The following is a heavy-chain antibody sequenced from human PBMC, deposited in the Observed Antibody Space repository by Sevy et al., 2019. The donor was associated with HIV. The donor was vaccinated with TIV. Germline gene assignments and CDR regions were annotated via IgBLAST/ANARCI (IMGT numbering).Heavy chain of an antibody. CDR1: GFTFSSYD. Sequence: GGSLRLSCVASGFTFSSYDMNWVRQAPGKGLEWVSYISSSGTTIKYADSVKGRFTISRDNAKNSLYMQMNSLRAEDTAVYYCARVDANYDKGFDPWGQGTLVTVSS. J-gene: IGHJ5*02. D-gene: IGHD3-22*01. CDR2: ISSSGTTI. CDR3: ARVDANYDKGFDP. V-gene: IGHV3-48*03.